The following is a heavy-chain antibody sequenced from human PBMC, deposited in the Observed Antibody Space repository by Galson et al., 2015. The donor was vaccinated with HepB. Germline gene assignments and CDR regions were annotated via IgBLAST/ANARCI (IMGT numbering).Heavy chain of an antibody. D-gene: IGHD3-22*01. CDR2: INPSGGST. J-gene: IGHJ3*02. V-gene: IGHV1-46*01. Sequence: SVKVSCKASGYTFTSYYMHWVRQAPGQGLEWMGIINPSGGSTSYAQKFQGRVTMTRDTSTSTVYMELSSLRSEDTAVYYCARSRPYYSGSSGFNGLDIWGQGTMVTVSS. CDR1: GYTFTSYY. CDR3: ARSRPYYSGSSGFNGLDI.